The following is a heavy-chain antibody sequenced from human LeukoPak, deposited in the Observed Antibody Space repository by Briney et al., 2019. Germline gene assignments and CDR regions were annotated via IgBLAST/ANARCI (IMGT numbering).Heavy chain of an antibody. CDR1: GFTFSSYS. D-gene: IGHD3-22*01. CDR2: ISSSSSTI. CDR3: ARDSSGYFHWFDP. V-gene: IGHV3-48*01. J-gene: IGHJ5*02. Sequence: GGSLRLSCAASGFTFSSYSMNWVRQAPGKGLEWVSYISSSSSTIYYADSVKGRFTISRDNAKNSLYLQMNSLRAEDTAVYYCARDSSGYFHWFDPWGQGTLVTVSS.